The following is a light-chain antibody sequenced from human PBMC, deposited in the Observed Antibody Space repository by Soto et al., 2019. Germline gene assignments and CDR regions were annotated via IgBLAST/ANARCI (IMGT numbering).Light chain of an antibody. V-gene: IGKV4-1*01. Sequence: EIVMTQSPDSLAVSLGERATIKCKSSQSLLYTSNNKNYLTWYQQKPGQPPRMLIYWASTRESGVPERFSGSGSGTDFTLTISSLQAEDVAVYYCQQCSIPPLTFGGGTKVEIK. CDR1: QSLLYTSNNKNY. CDR3: QQCSIPPLT. CDR2: WAS. J-gene: IGKJ4*01.